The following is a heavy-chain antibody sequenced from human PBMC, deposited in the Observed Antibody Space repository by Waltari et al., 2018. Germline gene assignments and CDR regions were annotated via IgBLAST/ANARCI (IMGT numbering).Heavy chain of an antibody. Sequence: QVQVVESGGGVVQPGGSLRLSWEAYGFPLSNYGMHWVRQAPGKGLEWVAFIQYDGSKNYYADSVEGRFTISRDIFKDTLYLQMSSLRAEDAAVYFCAKGGSGSDMDVWGNGTTVTISS. CDR3: AKGGSGSDMDV. D-gene: IGHD2-15*01. J-gene: IGHJ6*03. V-gene: IGHV3-30*02. CDR2: IQYDGSKN. CDR1: GFPLSNYG.